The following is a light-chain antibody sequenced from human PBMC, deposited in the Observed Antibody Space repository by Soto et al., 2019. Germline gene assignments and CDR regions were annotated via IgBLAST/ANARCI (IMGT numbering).Light chain of an antibody. V-gene: IGKV3-20*01. J-gene: IGKJ4*01. Sequence: EIVLTQSPGTLSLSPGERATLSCRASQSVGTYLAWYQQKPGLAPRLLIYGASSRATGIPDRFSGSGSGTDFTLTISRLEPEDFAVYHCQQYVSIPLTFGGGTKVA. CDR1: QSVGTY. CDR2: GAS. CDR3: QQYVSIPLT.